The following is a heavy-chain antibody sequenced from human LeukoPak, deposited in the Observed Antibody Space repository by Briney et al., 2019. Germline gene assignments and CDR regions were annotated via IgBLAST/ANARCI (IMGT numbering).Heavy chain of an antibody. CDR1: GLTFRSSA. D-gene: IGHD6-6*01. V-gene: IGHV3-30*01. CDR3: ARQGSSLRYFHTYLDV. CDR2: LPYDGTEK. J-gene: IGHJ6*03. Sequence: GGSLRLSCAASGLTFRSSAMHWVRQAPGKGLEWVALLPYDGTEKYYVESVKGRFTISRDNSNNTLYLQMNSLRVEDTAVYFCARQGSSLRYFHTYLDVWGKGTTVTVSS.